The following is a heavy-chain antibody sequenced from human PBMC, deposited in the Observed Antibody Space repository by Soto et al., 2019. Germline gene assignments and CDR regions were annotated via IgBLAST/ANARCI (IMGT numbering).Heavy chain of an antibody. J-gene: IGHJ5*02. Sequence: QLQLQESGPGLVKPSETLSLTCTVSGGSISSSSYYWGWIRQPPGKGLEWIGSIYYSGSTYYNPSLKSRVTISVDTSKNQFSLKLSSVTAADTAVYYCASSGWYFDALGWFDPWGQGTLVTVSS. V-gene: IGHV4-39*01. CDR3: ASSGWYFDALGWFDP. CDR2: IYYSGST. D-gene: IGHD6-19*01. CDR1: GGSISSSSYY.